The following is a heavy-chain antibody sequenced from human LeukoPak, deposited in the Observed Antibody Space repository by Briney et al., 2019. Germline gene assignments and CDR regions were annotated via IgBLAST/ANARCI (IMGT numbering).Heavy chain of an antibody. CDR3: ATRGSDFWSGFDH. V-gene: IGHV1-24*01. Sequence: ASVKVSCMLFGSSLHDLPIQWVRQAGTKGLEWMAGFDPENAEIVYAQKFQGRVTMTEDTSTDTAYLELTSLTSDDTALYYCATRGSDFWSGFDHWGQGTQVTVSS. D-gene: IGHD3-3*01. CDR1: GSSLHDLP. CDR2: FDPENAEI. J-gene: IGHJ4*02.